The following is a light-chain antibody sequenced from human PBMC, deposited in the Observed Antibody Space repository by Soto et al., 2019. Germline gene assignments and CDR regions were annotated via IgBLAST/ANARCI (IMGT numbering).Light chain of an antibody. V-gene: IGLV2-23*02. Sequence: QSVLTQPASVSGSPGQSITISCTGTSSDVGSYNLVSWYQQHPGKAPKLMIYEVSKRPSGVSNRFSGSKSGNTASLTISGLQAEDEADYYCCSYAVRVFGGGTQLTVL. CDR1: SSDVGSYNL. CDR2: EVS. CDR3: CSYAVRV. J-gene: IGLJ3*02.